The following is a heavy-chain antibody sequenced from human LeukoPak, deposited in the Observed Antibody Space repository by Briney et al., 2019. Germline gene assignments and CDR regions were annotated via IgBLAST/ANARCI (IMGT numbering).Heavy chain of an antibody. CDR1: GFTFSSYA. V-gene: IGHV3-23*01. CDR3: AKDSRILTGSPGY. Sequence: GGSLRLSCAASGFTFSSYAMSWVRQAPGKGLEWVSAISGSGGSTYYADSVKGRFTISRDNSKSTLYLQMNSLRAEDTAVYYCAKDSRILTGSPGYWGQGTLVTVSS. D-gene: IGHD3-9*01. CDR2: ISGSGGST. J-gene: IGHJ4*02.